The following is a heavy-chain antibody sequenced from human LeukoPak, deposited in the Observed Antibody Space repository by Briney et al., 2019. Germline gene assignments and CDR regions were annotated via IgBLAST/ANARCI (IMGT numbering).Heavy chain of an antibody. V-gene: IGHV3-64*01. J-gene: IGHJ4*02. CDR3: ARTGGATYYGSAMYYFDC. D-gene: IGHD1-26*01. CDR1: GFTFSSYT. Sequence: GGSLRLSCAASGFTFSSYTMHWVRQAPGKGLEYVSAITHNGGSTYYANSVKGRFTISRDNSKNTLYLQSGSLRAEDMAVYYCARTGGATYYGSAMYYFDCWGQGTLVTVSS. CDR2: ITHNGGST.